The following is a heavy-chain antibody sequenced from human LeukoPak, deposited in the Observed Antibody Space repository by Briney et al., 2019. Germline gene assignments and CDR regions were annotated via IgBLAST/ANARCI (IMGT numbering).Heavy chain of an antibody. D-gene: IGHD2-2*01. CDR3: ERDQLIVVVPAAIDYYYYGMDV. Sequence: GGSLRLSCAASGFTFSSYSMNWVRQAPGKGLEWVSSISSSSSYIYYADSVKGRFTISRDNAKNSLYLQMNSLRAEDTAVYYCERDQLIVVVPAAIDYYYYGMDVWGKGTTVTVSS. CDR2: ISSSSSYI. CDR1: GFTFSSYS. J-gene: IGHJ6*04. V-gene: IGHV3-21*01.